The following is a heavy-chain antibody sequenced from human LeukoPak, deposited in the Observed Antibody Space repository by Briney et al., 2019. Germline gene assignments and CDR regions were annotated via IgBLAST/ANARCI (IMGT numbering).Heavy chain of an antibody. CDR2: INPNSGGT. CDR1: GYTFTGYY. V-gene: IGHV1-2*06. Sequence: ASVKVSCKAPGYTFTGYYMHWVRQAPGQGLEWMGRINPNSGGTNYAQKFQGRVTMTRDTSISTAYMELSRLRSDDTAVYYCATLSCSSTSCYNPYYYGMDVWGQGTTVTVSS. J-gene: IGHJ6*02. D-gene: IGHD2-2*02. CDR3: ATLSCSSTSCYNPYYYGMDV.